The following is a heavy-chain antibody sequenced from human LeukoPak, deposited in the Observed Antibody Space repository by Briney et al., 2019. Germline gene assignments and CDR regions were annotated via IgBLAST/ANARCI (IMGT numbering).Heavy chain of an antibody. V-gene: IGHV3-23*01. J-gene: IGHJ4*02. CDR2: ISASGGGT. CDR3: AREIGEFDY. D-gene: IGHD3-3*01. CDR1: GFSFSSYA. Sequence: GGSLRLSCAASGFSFSSYAMSWVRQAPGKGLEWVSSISASGGGTYYVDSVKGRFTISRDNSKNTLYLQMNSLRAEDTAVYYCAREIGEFDYWAQGTVVSVSS.